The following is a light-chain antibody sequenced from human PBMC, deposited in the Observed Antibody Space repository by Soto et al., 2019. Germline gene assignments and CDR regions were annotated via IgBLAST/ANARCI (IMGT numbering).Light chain of an antibody. Sequence: QSALTQPRSVSGSPGQSVTISCTGTSSDVGGYNYVSWYQQHPGKAPKLMIYDVSKRPSGFPDRFSGSKAGNTASLTITGLQADDEADYYCCSYAGSYTGVFGTGTKLTVL. CDR2: DVS. V-gene: IGLV2-11*01. CDR3: CSYAGSYTGV. J-gene: IGLJ1*01. CDR1: SSDVGGYNY.